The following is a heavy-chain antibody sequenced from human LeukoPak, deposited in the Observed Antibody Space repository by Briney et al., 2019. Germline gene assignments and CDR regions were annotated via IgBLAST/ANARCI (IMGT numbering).Heavy chain of an antibody. CDR1: GYTFTGYY. CDR3: AREGYCSGGSCYSNKNYGMDV. D-gene: IGHD2-15*01. J-gene: IGHJ6*02. Sequence: ASVKVSCKASGYTFTGYYMHWVRQAPGQGLEWMGWISPNSGGTNYAQKFQGRVTMTRDTSISTAYMELSRLRSDDTAVYYCAREGYCSGGSCYSNKNYGMDVWGQGTTATVSS. CDR2: ISPNSGGT. V-gene: IGHV1-2*02.